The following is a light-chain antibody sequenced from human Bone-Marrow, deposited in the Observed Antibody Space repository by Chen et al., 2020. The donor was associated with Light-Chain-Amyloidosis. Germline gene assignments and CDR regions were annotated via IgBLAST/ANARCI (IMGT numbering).Light chain of an antibody. Sequence: SYVLTQPSSGSVAPGQTATIACGGNNIGSTSVYWYQQTPGQAPLLVVYDDSDRPSGIPGRLSGSNSGNTATLTISRVEAGDEADYYCQVWDRSSDRPVFGGGTKLTVL. CDR1: NIGSTS. J-gene: IGLJ3*02. CDR3: QVWDRSSDRPV. V-gene: IGLV3-21*02. CDR2: DDS.